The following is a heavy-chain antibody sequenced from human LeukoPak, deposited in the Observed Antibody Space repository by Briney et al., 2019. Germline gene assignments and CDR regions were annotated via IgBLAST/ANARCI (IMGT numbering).Heavy chain of an antibody. CDR1: GFTFSSYG. CDR2: IWNDGSHE. V-gene: IGHV3-33*01. Sequence: GGSLRLSCAASGFTFSSYGMHWVRRAPGKGLEWVAVIWNDGSHEYYADSEKGRFTISRDNSRNTVYLQMSDLRGEDTAVYYCASYYDSSGNAFDIWGQGTMVTVSS. D-gene: IGHD3-22*01. J-gene: IGHJ3*02. CDR3: ASYYDSSGNAFDI.